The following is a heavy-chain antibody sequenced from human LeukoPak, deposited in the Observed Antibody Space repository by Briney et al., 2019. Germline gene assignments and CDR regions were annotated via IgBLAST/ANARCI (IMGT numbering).Heavy chain of an antibody. CDR1: GFTFSSYA. CDR3: ARDLAVAGTRTFDY. J-gene: IGHJ4*02. D-gene: IGHD6-19*01. V-gene: IGHV3-30*03. CDR2: ISYDGSNK. Sequence: PGGSLRLSCAASGFTFSSYAMSWVRQAPGKGLEWVAVISYDGSNKYYADSVKGRFTISRDNSKNTLYLQMNSLRAEDTAVYYCARDLAVAGTRTFDYWGQGTLVTVSS.